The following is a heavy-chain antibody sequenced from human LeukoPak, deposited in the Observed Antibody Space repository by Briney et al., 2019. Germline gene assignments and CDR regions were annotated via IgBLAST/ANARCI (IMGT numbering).Heavy chain of an antibody. J-gene: IGHJ1*01. CDR2: IKQDGSEK. V-gene: IGHV3-7*01. Sequence: GGSLRLSCAASGFTFSTYWMSWDRQAPGKGLEWVANIKQDGSEKYYVDSVKGRFTISRDNAKNSLYLQMNSLRAEDTAVFYCASGYCSGGTCYSAIFQHWGQGILVTVSS. CDR1: GFTFSTYW. CDR3: ASGYCSGGTCYSAIFQH. D-gene: IGHD2-15*01.